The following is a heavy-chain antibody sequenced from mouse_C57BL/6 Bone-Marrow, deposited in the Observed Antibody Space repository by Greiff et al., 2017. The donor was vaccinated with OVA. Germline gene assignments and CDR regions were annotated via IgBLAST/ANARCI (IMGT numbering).Heavy chain of an antibody. CDR3: ARRGYGRECAF. V-gene: IGHV1-64*01. J-gene: IGHJ3*01. D-gene: IGHD1-1*01. CDR2: IHPNSGST. Sequence: VQLQQSGAELVKPGASVKLSCKASGYTFTSYWMHWVKQRPGQGLEWIGMIHPNSGSTNYNEKFKSKATLTVDKSSSTAYMQLSSLTSKDSAVYYCARRGYGRECAFCGRGTLVTVTA. CDR1: GYTFTSYW.